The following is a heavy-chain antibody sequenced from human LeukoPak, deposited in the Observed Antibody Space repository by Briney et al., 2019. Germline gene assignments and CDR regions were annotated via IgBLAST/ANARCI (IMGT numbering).Heavy chain of an antibody. J-gene: IGHJ6*03. CDR2: IRYDGRNK. CDR3: ARTENIVVVPAPHYYMDV. D-gene: IGHD2-2*01. Sequence: GGSLRLSCAASGFTFSSYGMHWVRQAPGKGLQWVAFIRYDGRNKDYADSVKGRFTISRDNSKNTLYLQMNSLRAEDTAVYYCARTENIVVVPAPHYYMDVWGKGTTVTVSS. V-gene: IGHV3-30*02. CDR1: GFTFSSYG.